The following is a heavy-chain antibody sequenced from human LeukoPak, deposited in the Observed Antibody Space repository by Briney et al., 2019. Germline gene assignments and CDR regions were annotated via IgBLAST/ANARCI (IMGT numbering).Heavy chain of an antibody. J-gene: IGHJ5*02. V-gene: IGHV4-31*03. CDR1: GGXISSGGYY. CDR3: ARGNQLYNWFDP. Sequence: SQTLSLICTVSGGXISSGGYYWSWIRQHPGKGLEWIGYIYYSGSTYYNPSLKSRVSISVDTSKNQLSLKLSSVTAADTAVYYCARGNQLYNWFDPWGQGTLVTVSS. CDR2: IYYSGST. D-gene: IGHD1-1*01.